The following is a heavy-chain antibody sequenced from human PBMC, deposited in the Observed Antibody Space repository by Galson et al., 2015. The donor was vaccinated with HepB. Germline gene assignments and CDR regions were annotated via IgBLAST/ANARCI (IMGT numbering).Heavy chain of an antibody. V-gene: IGHV3-48*04. J-gene: IGHJ5*02. CDR3: ARERVMGWLQKSLGNLDP. Sequence: SLRLPCAASGFSISGYSMNWVRQAPGKGLEWLSYISGHRNTIYYTDAVKGRFTISRDNAKNSLFLQMNSLRVEDTAVYYCARERVMGWLQKSLGNLDPWGQGTLVTVSS. CDR2: ISGHRNTI. D-gene: IGHD5-24*01. CDR1: GFSISGYS.